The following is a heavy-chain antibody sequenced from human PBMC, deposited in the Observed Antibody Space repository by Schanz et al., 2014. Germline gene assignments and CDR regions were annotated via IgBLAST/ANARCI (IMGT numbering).Heavy chain of an antibody. J-gene: IGHJ4*02. CDR2: ISGGGGTT. V-gene: IGHV3-23*01. D-gene: IGHD1-26*01. CDR1: GITFSSHS. CDR3: ARYHTTEIYYSAGPPIDY. Sequence: EVQLMESGGGLVKPGGSLRLSCAASGITFSSHSFNWVRQAPGKGLEWVSAISGGGGTTYYADSVKGRFTSSRDNFKNTLYLQMNSLRAEDTAVYYGARYHTTEIYYSAGPPIDYWGQGTLLTVSS.